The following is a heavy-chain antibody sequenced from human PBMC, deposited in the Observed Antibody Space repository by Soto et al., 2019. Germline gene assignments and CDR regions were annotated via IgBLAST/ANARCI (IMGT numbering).Heavy chain of an antibody. Sequence: QVQLQQWGAGLLKPSETLSLTCAVYGGSFSGYYWSWIRQPPGKGLEWIGEINHSGSTNYNPSLKSRVTISVDTSKNQFSLKLSSVTAADTAVYYCARERERCSSTSCYVNWFDPWGPGTLVTVSS. CDR2: INHSGST. CDR1: GGSFSGYY. D-gene: IGHD2-2*01. CDR3: ARERERCSSTSCYVNWFDP. V-gene: IGHV4-34*01. J-gene: IGHJ5*02.